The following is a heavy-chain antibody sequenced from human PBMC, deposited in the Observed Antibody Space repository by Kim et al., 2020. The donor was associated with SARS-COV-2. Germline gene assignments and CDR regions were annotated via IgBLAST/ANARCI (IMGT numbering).Heavy chain of an antibody. CDR3: AREVATVTTRAFDI. CDR1: GGSISSYY. Sequence: SETLSLTCTVSGGSISSYYWSWIRQPPGKGLEWIGYIYYSGSTNYNPSLKSRVTISVDTSKNQFSLKLSSVTAADTAVYYCAREVATVTTRAFDIWGQG. J-gene: IGHJ3*02. V-gene: IGHV4-59*01. D-gene: IGHD4-17*01. CDR2: IYYSGST.